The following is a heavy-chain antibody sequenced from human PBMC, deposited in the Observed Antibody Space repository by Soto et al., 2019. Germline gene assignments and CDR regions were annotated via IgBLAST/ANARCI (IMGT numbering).Heavy chain of an antibody. J-gene: IGHJ4*02. V-gene: IGHV1-46*01. CDR1: GYTFTNYY. CDR2: INPNGGST. Sequence: QVQLMQSGAEVKKPGASVRVSCKASGYTFTNYYVHWVRQAPGQGLESMGFINPNGGSTTYAQKFKGRFTVTTDTSTRTVYMQLSSLRSEDTAVFYCARSAPYDYWGQGTLVTVSS. CDR3: ARSAPYDY.